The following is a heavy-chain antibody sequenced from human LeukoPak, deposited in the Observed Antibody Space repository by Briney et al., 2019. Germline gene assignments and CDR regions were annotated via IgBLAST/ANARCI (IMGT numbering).Heavy chain of an antibody. CDR3: TTSRIFSSYGMDV. J-gene: IGHJ6*02. Sequence: GGSLRPSCAASGFSFSNAWMNWVRQAPGKGLEWVGRIKSKTDGGTTDYAAPVKGRFTISRDDSKNTLYLQMNSLKTEDTAVYYCTTSRIFSSYGMDVWGQGTTVTVSS. D-gene: IGHD3-9*01. CDR2: IKSKTDGGTT. V-gene: IGHV3-15*01. CDR1: GFSFSNAW.